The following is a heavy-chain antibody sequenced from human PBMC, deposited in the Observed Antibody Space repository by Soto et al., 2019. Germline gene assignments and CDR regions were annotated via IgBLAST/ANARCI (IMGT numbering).Heavy chain of an antibody. Sequence: EVQLLESGGGLVQPGGSLRLSCAASGFTFSSYAMSWVRQAPGKGLEWVSAISGSGGTTYYADSVKGRFTISRDNSKNTLFLQMNSLRAEDTAVYECWGVVGVAAATGNGFDPWGQGTLVTVSS. D-gene: IGHD2-2*01. V-gene: IGHV3-23*01. J-gene: IGHJ5*02. CDR3: WGVVGVAAATGNGFDP. CDR2: ISGSGGTT. CDR1: GFTFSSYA.